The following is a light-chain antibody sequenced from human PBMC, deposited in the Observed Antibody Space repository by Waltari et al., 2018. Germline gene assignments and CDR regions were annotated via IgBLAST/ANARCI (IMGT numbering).Light chain of an antibody. J-gene: IGLJ2*01. CDR3: SSYTSSTTLMV. V-gene: IGLV2-14*03. CDR1: SSDVGGYDY. Sequence: QSALTQPASVSGSPGQSITISCTGTSSDVGGYDYVSWYHQHPGKAPTLMIYDVSTRPSGVSVRCSGYKSGNTASLTISGLQAEDEADYFCSSYTSSTTLMVFGGGTKLTVL. CDR2: DVS.